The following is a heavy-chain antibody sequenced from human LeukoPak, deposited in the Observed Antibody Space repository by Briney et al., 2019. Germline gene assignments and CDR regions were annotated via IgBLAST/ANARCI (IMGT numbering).Heavy chain of an antibody. V-gene: IGHV4-38-2*02. CDR2: IHHSGST. CDR3: ARAREPLLYTYYFDY. CDR1: GFSISSGYY. D-gene: IGHD1-26*01. Sequence: PSETLSLTCIVSGFSISSGYYWGWIRQLPGKGLGWIGRIHHSGSTYYNPPLKSRVTISVDTSKNQLSLKLSSVTAADTAVYYCARAREPLLYTYYFDYWGQGTQVTVSS. J-gene: IGHJ4*02.